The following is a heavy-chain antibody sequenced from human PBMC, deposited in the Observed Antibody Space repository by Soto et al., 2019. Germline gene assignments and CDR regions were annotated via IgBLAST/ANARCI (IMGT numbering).Heavy chain of an antibody. D-gene: IGHD3-3*01. J-gene: IGHJ6*02. Sequence: ASVNVSCKASGGTFSIYAISWVRQAPRQGLEWMGGIIPIFGTANYAQKFQGRVTITADESTSTAYMELSSLRSEDTAVYYCARDRRAYDFWSGSPPSYYYYGMDVWGQGTTVTVSS. V-gene: IGHV1-69*13. CDR3: ARDRRAYDFWSGSPPSYYYYGMDV. CDR1: GGTFSIYA. CDR2: IIPIFGTA.